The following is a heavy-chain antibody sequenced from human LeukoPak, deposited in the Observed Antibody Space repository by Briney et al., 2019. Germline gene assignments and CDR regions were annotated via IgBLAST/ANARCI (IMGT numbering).Heavy chain of an antibody. D-gene: IGHD6-13*01. CDR2: IYSGGST. J-gene: IGHJ4*02. V-gene: IGHV3-66*01. Sequence: GGSLRLSCADSTFTVSNFYMTWVRQAPGKGLEWVSVIYSGGSTYYADSVKGRFTISRDNSKNTLYLQMNSLRAEDTAVYYCARARGAAGTGPIDYWGRGTLVTVSS. CDR1: TFTVSNFY. CDR3: ARARGAAGTGPIDY.